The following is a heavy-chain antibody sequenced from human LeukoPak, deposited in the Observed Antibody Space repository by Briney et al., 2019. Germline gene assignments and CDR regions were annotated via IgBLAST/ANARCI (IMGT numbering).Heavy chain of an antibody. J-gene: IGHJ5*02. D-gene: IGHD3-10*01. CDR2: MNPNSGKT. CDR3: ARDGSGSYYDRGWFDP. CDR1: AYTFTRYN. V-gene: IGHV1-8*01. Sequence: ASVKVSCKASAYTFTRYNINWVRQATGQGLEWMGWMNPNSGKTGYAQKFQGRVTMTRNTSIRTAYMELSSLTSEDTGVYYCARDGSGSYYDRGWFDPWGQGTLVTVSS.